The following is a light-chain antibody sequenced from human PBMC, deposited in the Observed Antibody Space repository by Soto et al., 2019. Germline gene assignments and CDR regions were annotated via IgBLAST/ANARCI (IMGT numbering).Light chain of an antibody. CDR2: EVS. Sequence: QSALTQPPSASGSPGQSVTISCTGTSSDVGGYNYVSWYQQHPGKAPKLILYEVSKRPSGVPDRFSGSKSGNTASLTVSGLQAVDEADYYCSSYAGSNNVVFGGGTKLTVL. J-gene: IGLJ2*01. CDR1: SSDVGGYNY. CDR3: SSYAGSNNVV. V-gene: IGLV2-8*01.